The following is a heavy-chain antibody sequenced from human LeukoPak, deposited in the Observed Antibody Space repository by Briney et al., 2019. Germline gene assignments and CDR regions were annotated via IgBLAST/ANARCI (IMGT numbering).Heavy chain of an antibody. CDR2: ISSSGSTI. D-gene: IGHD3-9*01. CDR3: ARDRGYDILTGYYSHAFDI. CDR1: GFTFSDYY. J-gene: IGHJ3*02. V-gene: IGHV3-11*01. Sequence: GGSLRLSCAASGFTFSDYYMSWIRQAPGKGLEGVSYISSSGSTIYYADSVKGRFTISRDNAKNSLYLQMNSLRAEDTAVYYCARDRGYDILTGYYSHAFDIWGQRTMVTVSS.